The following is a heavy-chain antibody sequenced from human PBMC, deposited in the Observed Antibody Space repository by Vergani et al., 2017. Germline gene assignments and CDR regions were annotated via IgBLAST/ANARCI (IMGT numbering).Heavy chain of an antibody. CDR2: MSSGDSI. CDR1: GFTFSDHY. V-gene: IGHV3-11*04. J-gene: IGHJ6*02. CDR3: ARETDTGSSVSYNYYAMDV. D-gene: IGHD3-9*01. Sequence: QVQLVESGGGLVKPGGSLRLSCAASGFTFSDHYMSWVRQAPGKGLEWISYMSSGDSIYYADSGKGRLTVSRDNTKNTLYLQMNSLRAEDTAVYYCARETDTGSSVSYNYYAMDVWGQGTTVSVSS.